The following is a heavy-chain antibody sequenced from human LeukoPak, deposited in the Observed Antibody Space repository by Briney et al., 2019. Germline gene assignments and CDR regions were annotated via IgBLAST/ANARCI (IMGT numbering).Heavy chain of an antibody. CDR2: IRSKAYGGTT. CDR1: GFTFGDYA. CDR3: TRELYGYSSGWHNHFDY. D-gene: IGHD6-19*01. Sequence: QPGRSLRLSCTASGFTFGDYAMSWFRQAPGKGLEWAGFIRSKAYGGTTEYAASVKGRFTISRDDSKSIAYLQMNSLKTEDTAVYYCTRELYGYSSGWHNHFDYWGQGTLVTVSS. J-gene: IGHJ4*02. V-gene: IGHV3-49*03.